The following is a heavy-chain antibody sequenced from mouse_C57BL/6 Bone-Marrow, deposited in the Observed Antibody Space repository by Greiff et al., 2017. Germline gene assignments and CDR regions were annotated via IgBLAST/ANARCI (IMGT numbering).Heavy chain of an antibody. Sequence: QVQLQQPGAELVKPGASVKMSCKASGYTFTSYWITWVKQRPGQGLEWIGDISPTSGRTNYNEKFKSKAILTVDTSANTADMQLSSLTSDDSAVFYCARSGPLGRSFDYWGQGTTLTVSS. CDR1: GYTFTSYW. CDR3: ARSGPLGRSFDY. D-gene: IGHD4-1*01. V-gene: IGHV1-55*01. J-gene: IGHJ2*01. CDR2: ISPTSGRT.